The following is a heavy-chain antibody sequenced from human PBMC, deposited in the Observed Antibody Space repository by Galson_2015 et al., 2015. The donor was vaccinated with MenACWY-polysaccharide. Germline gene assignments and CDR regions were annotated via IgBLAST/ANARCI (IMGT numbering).Heavy chain of an antibody. V-gene: IGHV3-30*04. CDR2: ISYDGSNK. Sequence: SLRLSCAASGFTFSTYAMHWVRQAPGKGLEWVTVISYDGSNKYYADSVKGRFTISRDSSQNSFYLQMSSLRADDTAMYYCAREYCSRSTCFGIDVWVQATTVTLFS. CDR3: AREYCSRSTCFGIDV. CDR1: GFTFSTYA. D-gene: IGHD2-2*01. J-gene: IGHJ6*02.